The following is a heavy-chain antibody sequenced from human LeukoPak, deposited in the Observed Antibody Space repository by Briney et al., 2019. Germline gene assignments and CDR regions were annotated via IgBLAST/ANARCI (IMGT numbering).Heavy chain of an antibody. CDR2: ISAYNGNT. D-gene: IGHD6-19*01. CDR3: ARDMYRSGRVPFDY. CDR1: GYAFTSYG. V-gene: IGHV1-18*01. J-gene: IGHJ4*02. Sequence: GASVTVSCKASGYAFTSYGINWVRQAPGQGLEWMGWISAYNGNTNYAQKLQGRVTMTTDTSTSTAYMELRSLRSDDTAVYYCARDMYRSGRVPFDYWGQGTLVTVSS.